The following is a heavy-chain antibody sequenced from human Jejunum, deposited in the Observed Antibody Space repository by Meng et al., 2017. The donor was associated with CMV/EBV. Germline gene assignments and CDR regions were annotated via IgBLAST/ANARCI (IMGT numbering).Heavy chain of an antibody. CDR3: AKRSKWVQFDY. J-gene: IGHJ4*02. CDR1: GFTFRDFA. V-gene: IGHV3-23*03. Sequence: CAASGFTFRDFAMTWVRQAPGKGLEWVSVIYTGNGGRFYADSVKGRFTVSRDDSKNTLYLQMNSLRADDTARYYCAKRSKWVQFDYWGQGALVTVSS. CDR2: IYTGNGGR. D-gene: IGHD1-1*01.